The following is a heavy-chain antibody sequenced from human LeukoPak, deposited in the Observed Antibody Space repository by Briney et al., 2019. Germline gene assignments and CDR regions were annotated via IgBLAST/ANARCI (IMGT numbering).Heavy chain of an antibody. CDR1: GFPFSETA. Sequence: GGSLRLSCVASGFPFSETAMTWVRQAPGRGLEWLSVITRGGSPYYADSVKGRFTISRDNARNTVYLQLNSLRNEDTALYYCAKEHLKYANDNRGSFDYWSQGTLVTVSS. D-gene: IGHD3-22*01. J-gene: IGHJ4*02. CDR3: AKEHLKYANDNRGSFDY. V-gene: IGHV3-23*01. CDR2: ITRGGSP.